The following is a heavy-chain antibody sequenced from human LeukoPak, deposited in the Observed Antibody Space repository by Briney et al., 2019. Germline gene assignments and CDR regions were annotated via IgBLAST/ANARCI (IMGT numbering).Heavy chain of an antibody. CDR3: AASIAARPRYYYYGMDV. CDR2: ISGSGGST. D-gene: IGHD6-6*01. Sequence: GGSLRLSCAASGFTFSSYAMSWVRHAPGKGLEWVSAISGSGGSTYYADSVKGRFTISRDNSKNTLYLQMNSLRAEDTAVYYCAASIAARPRYYYYGMDVWGQGTTVTVSS. V-gene: IGHV3-23*01. J-gene: IGHJ6*02. CDR1: GFTFSSYA.